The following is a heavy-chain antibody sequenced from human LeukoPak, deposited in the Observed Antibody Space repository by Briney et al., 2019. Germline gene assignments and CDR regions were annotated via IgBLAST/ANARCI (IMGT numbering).Heavy chain of an antibody. Sequence: GGSLRLSCAASGFTFSGYAMSWVRQAPGKGLEWVSGISGTGGSTYHADSVKGRFTLSRDNSKNTLYLQMNSLRAEDTAVYYCAKAGNYDFWSGSSDYFDYWGQGTLVTVSS. CDR2: ISGTGGST. CDR1: GFTFSGYA. D-gene: IGHD3-3*01. CDR3: AKAGNYDFWSGSSDYFDY. J-gene: IGHJ4*02. V-gene: IGHV3-23*01.